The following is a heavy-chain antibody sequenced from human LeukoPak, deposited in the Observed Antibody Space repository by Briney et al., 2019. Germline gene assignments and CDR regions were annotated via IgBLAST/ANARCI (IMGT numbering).Heavy chain of an antibody. D-gene: IGHD6-25*01. J-gene: IGHJ5*02. CDR2: VNRVGYT. Sequence: SETLSLTCAVHGASFAGYSWSWIRQSPGKGLEWIGEVNRVGYTIYNPSLKSRVNISIDTSTTQFSLRLSSVTVADPAVYFCARERVVSDYNWFDPWGQGTLVTVSS. CDR3: ARERVVSDYNWFDP. V-gene: IGHV4-34*01. CDR1: GASFAGYS.